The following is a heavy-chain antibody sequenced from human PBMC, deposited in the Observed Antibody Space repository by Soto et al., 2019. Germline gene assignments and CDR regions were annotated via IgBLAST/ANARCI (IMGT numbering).Heavy chain of an antibody. CDR1: GYTFTGHY. J-gene: IGHJ4*02. V-gene: IGHV1-2*02. Sequence: QVQLVQSGAEVKKPGASVKVSCKASGYTFTGHYLHWVRQAPGQGLEWVAWINPISGGTKYAQKFQGRVTVTRDTSISTAYMELSRLRSDDTAVYYCARVPGLELLDHWGRGTLVSVSS. CDR2: INPISGGT. CDR3: ARVPGLELLDH. D-gene: IGHD1-7*01.